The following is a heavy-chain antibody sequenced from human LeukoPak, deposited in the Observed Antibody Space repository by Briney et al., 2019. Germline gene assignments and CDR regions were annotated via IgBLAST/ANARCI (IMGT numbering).Heavy chain of an antibody. J-gene: IGHJ4*02. CDR3: ARASRYNWNYGRTYYFDY. D-gene: IGHD1-7*01. Sequence: ASVKVSCKASGYTFTSYDINWVRQATGQGLEWMGWMNPNSGNTGYAQKFQGRVTMTRNTSISTAYMELSSLRSEDTAVYYCARASRYNWNYGRTYYFDYWGQGPLVTVSS. CDR2: MNPNSGNT. CDR1: GYTFTSYD. V-gene: IGHV1-8*01.